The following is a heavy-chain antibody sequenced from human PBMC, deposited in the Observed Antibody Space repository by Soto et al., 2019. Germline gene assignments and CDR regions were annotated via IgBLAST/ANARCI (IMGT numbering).Heavy chain of an antibody. D-gene: IGHD6-19*01. V-gene: IGHV3-21*01. CDR1: GLTFSSYA. CDR2: ISSTSSYT. J-gene: IGHJ4*02. Sequence: PGGSLRLSCAASGLTFSSYAMNWVRQTQEKGLEWVSSISSTSSYTNYSDSVKGRFTISRDNANNSLFLQMNSLRAEDTATYYCARDLALAGNYWGQGVLVTVSS. CDR3: ARDLALAGNY.